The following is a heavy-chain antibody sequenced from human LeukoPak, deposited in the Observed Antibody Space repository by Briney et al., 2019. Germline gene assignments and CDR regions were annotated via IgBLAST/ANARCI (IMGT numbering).Heavy chain of an antibody. CDR2: IFPIFGTA. J-gene: IGHJ3*02. CDR3: ARDETYGAPGDI. Sequence: SVKVSCKASGGTFSSYAISWVRQAPGQGLEWMGRIFPIFGTANYAQKYQGRVTITADKSTSTAYMELSSLRSEDTAVYYCARDETYGAPGDIWGQGTMVTVSS. V-gene: IGHV1-69*06. CDR1: GGTFSSYA. D-gene: IGHD4-17*01.